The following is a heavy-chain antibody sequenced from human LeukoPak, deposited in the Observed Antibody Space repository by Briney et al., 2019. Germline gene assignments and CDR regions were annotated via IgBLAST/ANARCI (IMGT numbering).Heavy chain of an antibody. CDR1: GGSISSSSYY. V-gene: IGHV4-39*01. D-gene: IGHD3-16*02. J-gene: IGHJ4*02. CDR2: IYYSGST. CDR3: ARLMITFGGVIVIPKFQSSEITDY. Sequence: KPSETLSLTCTVSGGSISSSSYYWGWIRQPPGKGLEWIGSIYYSGSTYYNPSLKSRVTISVDTSENQFSLKLSSVTAADTAVYYCARLMITFGGVIVIPKFQSSEITDYWGQGTLVTVSS.